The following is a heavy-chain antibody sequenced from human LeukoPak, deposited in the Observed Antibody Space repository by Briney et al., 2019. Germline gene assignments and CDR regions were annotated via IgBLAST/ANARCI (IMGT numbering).Heavy chain of an antibody. J-gene: IGHJ3*02. CDR2: IYYSGST. V-gene: IGHV4-31*03. CDR1: GGSISSGGYY. D-gene: IGHD4-17*01. CDR3: ARDPTTVTKGLDI. Sequence: SQTLSLTCTVSGGSISSGGYYWSWIRQHPGKGLEWIGYIYYSGSTYYNPSLKSRVTISVDTSKNQFSLKLSSVTAADTAVYYCARDPTTVTKGLDIWGQGTMVTVSS.